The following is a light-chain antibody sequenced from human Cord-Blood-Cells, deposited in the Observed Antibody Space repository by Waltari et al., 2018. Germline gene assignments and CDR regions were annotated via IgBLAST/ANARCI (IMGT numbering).Light chain of an antibody. CDR3: QQNYSTPPT. CDR1: QSVLYSSNNKNY. V-gene: IGKV4-1*01. CDR2: WAS. J-gene: IGKJ1*01. Sequence: DIVMTQSPDSLALSLGESATINCKSRQSVLYSSNNKNYLAWYQQNPGQPPKLLIYWASTRVSGVPDRFSGSGSGTDFTLTISSLQAEDVAVYYCQQNYSTPPTFGQGTKVEIK.